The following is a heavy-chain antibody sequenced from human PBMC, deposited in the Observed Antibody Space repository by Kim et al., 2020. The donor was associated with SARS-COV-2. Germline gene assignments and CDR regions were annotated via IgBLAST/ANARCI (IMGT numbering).Heavy chain of an antibody. D-gene: IGHD5-18*01. CDR2: IYYSGSN. V-gene: IGHV4-39*01. CDR1: GASISSVGYY. Sequence: SETLSLTCTVSGASISSVGYYWGWVRQPPGKGLEWIGSIYYSGSNYYHPSLKSRVTISVDTSKNQFSLKLSSVTAADTAVYYCARHRGYNYGWIDYWGQGTLVTVSS. J-gene: IGHJ4*02. CDR3: ARHRGYNYGWIDY.